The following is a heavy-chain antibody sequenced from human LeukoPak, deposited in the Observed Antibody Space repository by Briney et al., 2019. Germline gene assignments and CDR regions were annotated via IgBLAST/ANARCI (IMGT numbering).Heavy chain of an antibody. Sequence: SETLSLTCTVSGDSISSGSYYWDWIRQPPGKGLEWIGSIYYSGSTFYNPSLKSRVTISVDTSRNLFSLKLSSVTAADTALYYCARRSAFLESPKDYWGRGTLVTVSS. D-gene: IGHD3-3*01. CDR2: IYYSGST. CDR3: ARRSAFLESPKDY. V-gene: IGHV4-39*01. J-gene: IGHJ4*02. CDR1: GDSISSGSYY.